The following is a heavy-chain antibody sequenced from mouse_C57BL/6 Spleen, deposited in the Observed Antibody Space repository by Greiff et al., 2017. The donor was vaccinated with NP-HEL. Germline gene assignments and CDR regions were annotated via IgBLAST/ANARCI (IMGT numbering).Heavy chain of an antibody. Sequence: QVQLKQPGAELVRPGSSVKLSCKASGYTFTSYWMHWVKQRPIQGLEWIGNIDPSDSETHYNQKFKDKATLTVDKSSSTAYMQLSSLTSEDSAVYYCARSLYYYGSSYGYFDVWGTGTTVTVSS. V-gene: IGHV1-52*01. J-gene: IGHJ1*03. CDR2: IDPSDSET. D-gene: IGHD1-1*01. CDR1: GYTFTSYW. CDR3: ARSLYYYGSSYGYFDV.